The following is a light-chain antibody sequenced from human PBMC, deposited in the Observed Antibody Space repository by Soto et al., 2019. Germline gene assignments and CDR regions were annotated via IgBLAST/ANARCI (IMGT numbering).Light chain of an antibody. CDR2: GAS. J-gene: IGKJ3*01. CDR1: QSIGSN. CDR3: QQYNKWPLFT. Sequence: ETVLTQSPATLSVSPGERATLSCRASQSIGSNLAWYQQRPGQPPKLLIYGASTRATGVPARFSGSGSGTEFTLTINSLQSEDVALYYCQQYNKWPLFTFGPGTKVDIK. V-gene: IGKV3-15*01.